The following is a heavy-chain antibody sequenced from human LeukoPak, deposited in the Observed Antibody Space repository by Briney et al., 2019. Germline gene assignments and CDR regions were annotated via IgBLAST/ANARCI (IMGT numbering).Heavy chain of an antibody. CDR1: GFTFSSYA. CDR2: ISGSGGST. Sequence: PGGSLRLSCAASGFTFSSYAMSWVRQAPGKGLEWVSAISGSGGSTYYADSVKGRFTISRDNSKNTLYLQMNSLRAEDTAVYYCAKFLPLALIVTKNLPRPYYYGMDVWGQGTTVTVSS. D-gene: IGHD4-17*01. CDR3: AKFLPLALIVTKNLPRPYYYGMDV. V-gene: IGHV3-23*01. J-gene: IGHJ6*02.